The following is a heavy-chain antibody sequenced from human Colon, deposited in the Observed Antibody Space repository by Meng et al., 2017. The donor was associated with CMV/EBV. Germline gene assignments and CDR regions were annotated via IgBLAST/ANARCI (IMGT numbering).Heavy chain of an antibody. V-gene: IGHV1-2*02. D-gene: IGHD5-24*01. CDR3: ARAGDDYFDL. CDR1: GYTCTGYK. CDR2: SNTNMGGT. J-gene: IGHJ4*02. Sequence: CKDAGYTCTGYKIHWVRQAPGQGIGWMGWSNTNMGGTTYEQKFKGRVTVTRDTSISTVYMEVNSLTSDDTAVYYCARAGDDYFDLWGQGTLVTVSS.